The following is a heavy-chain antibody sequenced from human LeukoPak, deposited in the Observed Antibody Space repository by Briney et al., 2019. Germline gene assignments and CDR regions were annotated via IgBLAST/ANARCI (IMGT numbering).Heavy chain of an antibody. CDR3: TTGCEYSSSPRGVYYYYYYGMDV. J-gene: IGHJ6*02. Sequence: PGGSLRLSCAASGFTFSNAWMSWVRQAPGKGLEWVGRIKSKTDGGTTDYAAPVKGRFTISRDDSKNTLYLQMNSLKTEDTAVYYCTTGCEYSSSPRGVYYYYYYGMDVWGQGTTVTVSS. D-gene: IGHD6-6*01. CDR2: IKSKTDGGTT. CDR1: GFTFSNAW. V-gene: IGHV3-15*01.